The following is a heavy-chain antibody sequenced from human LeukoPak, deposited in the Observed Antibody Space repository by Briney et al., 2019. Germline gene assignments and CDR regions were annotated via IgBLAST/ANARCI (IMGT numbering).Heavy chain of an antibody. CDR1: GGSISSYY. Sequence: SETLSLTCAVCGGSISSYYWSWIRQPPGKGLEWIGYIYYSGSTNYNPSLKSRVTISVDTSKNQFSLKLSSVTAADTAVYYCARHTIGWFGELSFDYWGQGTLVTVSS. CDR3: ARHTIGWFGELSFDY. CDR2: IYYSGST. V-gene: IGHV4-59*08. J-gene: IGHJ4*02. D-gene: IGHD3-10*01.